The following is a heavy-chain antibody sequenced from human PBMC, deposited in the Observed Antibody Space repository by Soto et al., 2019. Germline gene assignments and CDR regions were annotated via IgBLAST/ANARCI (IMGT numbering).Heavy chain of an antibody. CDR2: IIPIFGTA. CDR3: ATPNYYDSSGYFPFDY. Sequence: ASVKVSCKASGGTFSSYAISWVRQAPGQGLEWMGGIIPIFGTANYAQKFQGRVTITADESTSTAYMELSSLRSEDTAVYYCATPNYYDSSGYFPFDYWGQGTLVTVSS. CDR1: GGTFSSYA. J-gene: IGHJ4*02. V-gene: IGHV1-69*13. D-gene: IGHD3-22*01.